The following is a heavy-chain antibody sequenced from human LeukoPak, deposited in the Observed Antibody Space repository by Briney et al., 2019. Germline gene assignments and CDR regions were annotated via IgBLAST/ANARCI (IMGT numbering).Heavy chain of an antibody. V-gene: IGHV4-30-4*08. CDR2: IYYSGST. J-gene: IGHJ6*03. D-gene: IGHD3-10*01. CDR1: GGSISSGDDY. CDR3: ARVPNYYGSGYYYYMDV. Sequence: SETLSLTCTVSGGSISSGDDYWSWIRQPPGKGLEWIGYIYYSGSTYYNPSLKSRVTISVDTSKNQFSLKLSSVTAADTAVYYCARVPNYYGSGYYYYMDVWGKGTTVTVS.